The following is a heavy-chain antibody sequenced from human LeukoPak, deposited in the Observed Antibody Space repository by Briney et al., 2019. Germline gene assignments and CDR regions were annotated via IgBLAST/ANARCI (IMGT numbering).Heavy chain of an antibody. J-gene: IGHJ5*02. V-gene: IGHV4-31*03. CDR1: GGSISSGGYY. CDR2: IYYSGSI. D-gene: IGHD7-27*01. Sequence: SETLSLTCTVSGGSISSGGYYWSWIRQHPGKGLEWIGYIYYSGSIYYNPSLKSRVTISVDTSKNQFSLKLSSVTAADTAVYYCARDLLTGNWFDPWGQGTLVTVSS. CDR3: ARDLLTGNWFDP.